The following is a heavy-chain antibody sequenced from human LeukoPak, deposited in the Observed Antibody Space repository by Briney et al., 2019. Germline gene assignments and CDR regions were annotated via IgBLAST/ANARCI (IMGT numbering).Heavy chain of an antibody. J-gene: IGHJ3*02. V-gene: IGHV4-59*08. CDR1: GGSISSYY. Sequence: SWTLSLTCTGSGGSISSYYWSWIRQPPGKGLEWIGYLYYTGNINYNPSLKSRVSISVDTSKNQFSLKLSSVTAADTAVYYCARTHDYGDPWAFDIWGQGTMVTVSS. D-gene: IGHD4-17*01. CDR3: ARTHDYGDPWAFDI. CDR2: LYYTGNI.